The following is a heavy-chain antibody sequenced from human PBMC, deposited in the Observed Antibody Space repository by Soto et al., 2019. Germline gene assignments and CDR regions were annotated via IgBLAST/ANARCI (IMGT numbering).Heavy chain of an antibody. CDR1: GDSISNTFYY. Sequence: QLQLHESGPGRVRPSETLSLTCNVSGDSISNTFYYWGWIRQPPGKGLAWIGSISYTGSTFYNPSIKSRLSLSIDSSRSQFSLKVASVTASDTALYDCVSESVEHLTFFDYWGQGALVTVSS. V-gene: IGHV4-39*02. CDR2: ISYTGST. CDR3: VSESVEHLTFFDY. D-gene: IGHD1-26*01. J-gene: IGHJ4*02.